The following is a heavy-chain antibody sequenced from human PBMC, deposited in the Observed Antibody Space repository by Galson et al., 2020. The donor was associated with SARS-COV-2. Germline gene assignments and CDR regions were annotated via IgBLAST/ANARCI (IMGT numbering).Heavy chain of an antibody. Sequence: ASVKVSCKASGYTFTSYAMHWVRQAPGQRLEWMGWINAANGNTKYSQKFQGRVTISRDTSASTAYMELSSLRSGDTAVYYCARDGGITMVRGAPGNWFDPWGQGTLVTVSS. CDR2: INAANGNT. V-gene: IGHV1-3*01. D-gene: IGHD3-10*01. CDR1: GYTFTSYA. CDR3: ARDGGITMVRGAPGNWFDP. J-gene: IGHJ5*02.